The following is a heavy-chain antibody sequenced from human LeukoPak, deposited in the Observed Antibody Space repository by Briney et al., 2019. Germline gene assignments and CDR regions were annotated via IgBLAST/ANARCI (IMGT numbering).Heavy chain of an antibody. V-gene: IGHV4-59*11. Sequence: SETLSLTCTVSGGSMSSHYWSWIRQPPGKGLEWIGYIHYSGSTNYNPSLKSRVTISVDTSKNQFSLKLTSVTAADTAVYYCARSGNDLEIDYWGQGTLVTVSS. CDR2: IHYSGST. CDR3: ARSGNDLEIDY. J-gene: IGHJ4*02. CDR1: GGSMSSHY. D-gene: IGHD1-1*01.